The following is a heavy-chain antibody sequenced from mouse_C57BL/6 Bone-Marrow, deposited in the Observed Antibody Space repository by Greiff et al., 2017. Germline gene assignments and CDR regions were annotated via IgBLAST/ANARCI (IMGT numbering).Heavy chain of an antibody. CDR1: GFTFSDYG. CDR2: ISSGSRTI. V-gene: IGHV5-17*01. D-gene: IGHD2-3*01. Sequence: EVQLVESGGGLVKPGGSLKLSCAASGFTFSDYGMHWVRQAPEKGLEWVAYISSGSRTIYYADTVKGRFTITRDNAKNTLFRQMTSLRSEDTSMYYCARRWLLPYAMDYWGQGNSVTVSS. CDR3: ARRWLLPYAMDY. J-gene: IGHJ4*01.